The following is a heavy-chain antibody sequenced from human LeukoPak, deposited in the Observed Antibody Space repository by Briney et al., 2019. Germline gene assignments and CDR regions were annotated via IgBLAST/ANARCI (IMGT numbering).Heavy chain of an antibody. V-gene: IGHV1-2*02. CDR3: ARDTYYYGSGSYAEYYYYGMDV. CDR2: INPNSGGT. CDR1: GYTFTGYY. Sequence: ASVKVSCKASGYTFTGYYMHWVRQAPGQGLEWMGWINPNSGGTNYAQKFQGRVTMTRDTSISTAYMELSRLRPDDTAVYYCARDTYYYGSGSYAEYYYYGMDVWGQGTTVTVSS. J-gene: IGHJ6*02. D-gene: IGHD3-10*01.